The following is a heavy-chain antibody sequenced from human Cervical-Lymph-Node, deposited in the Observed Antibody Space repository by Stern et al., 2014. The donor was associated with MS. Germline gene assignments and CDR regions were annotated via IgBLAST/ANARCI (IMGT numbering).Heavy chain of an antibody. CDR1: GGSISSYY. CDR3: ASRNGDY. CDR2: IYYSGNP. D-gene: IGHD2-8*01. V-gene: IGHV4-59*01. Sequence: QVQLQESGPGLVKPSGSLSLTCTASGGSISSYYWSWVRQAPGKGLEWIGYIYYSGNPNYNASLKRRVTLSVNTPHNKLFLMLRTVTSAGTAVYYFASRNGDYWGQGTLVTVSS. J-gene: IGHJ4*02.